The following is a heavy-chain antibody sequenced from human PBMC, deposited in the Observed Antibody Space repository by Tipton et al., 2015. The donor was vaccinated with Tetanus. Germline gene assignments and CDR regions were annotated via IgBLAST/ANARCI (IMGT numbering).Heavy chain of an antibody. D-gene: IGHD3-10*01. CDR2: VSGTGGST. CDR1: GFTFSSYG. Sequence: SLRLSCAASGFTFSSYGMHWVRQAPGKGLEWVAGVSGTGGSTYYADSVRGRFTVSRDNSENSLYLQMTSLRAEDTARYYCAKAKTWINLWFGDAWGPGTRVTVSS. CDR3: AKAKTWINLWFGDA. J-gene: IGHJ4*02. V-gene: IGHV3-23*01.